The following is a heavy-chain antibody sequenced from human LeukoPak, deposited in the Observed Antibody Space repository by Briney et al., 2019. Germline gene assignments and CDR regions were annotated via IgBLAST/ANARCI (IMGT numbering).Heavy chain of an antibody. D-gene: IGHD1-14*01. CDR1: GFTFGSYG. CDR3: AKDRTQSENYYMHV. Sequence: GGSLRLSCAASGFTFGSYGMHWVRQTPGKGLEWVAFIRFDGSNKYYADSVKGRITISRDDSNNTLWLQMNSLRAEDTAVYYCAKDRTQSENYYMHVWGKGTTVTVSS. J-gene: IGHJ6*03. CDR2: IRFDGSNK. V-gene: IGHV3-30*02.